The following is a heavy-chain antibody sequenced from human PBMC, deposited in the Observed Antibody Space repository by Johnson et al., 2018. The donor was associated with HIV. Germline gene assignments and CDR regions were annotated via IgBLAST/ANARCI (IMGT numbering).Heavy chain of an antibody. Sequence: EMQLVESGGGLVQPGGSLKLSCAASGFTFSGSAMHWVRQASGKGLEWVGRIRSKANSYATAYAASVKGRFTISRDDSKNSLYLQMNSLKTEDTAVYYCARDEGLDYGASLGAFDIWGQGTMVTVSS. CDR1: GFTFSGSA. D-gene: IGHD4-17*01. CDR3: ARDEGLDYGASLGAFDI. V-gene: IGHV3-73*02. CDR2: IRSKANSYAT. J-gene: IGHJ3*02.